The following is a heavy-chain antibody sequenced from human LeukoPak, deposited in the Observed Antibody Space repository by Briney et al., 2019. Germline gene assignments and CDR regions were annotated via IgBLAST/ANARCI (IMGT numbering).Heavy chain of an antibody. CDR1: GFTFSGSA. CDR2: IRSKANSYAT. V-gene: IGHV3-73*01. Sequence: GGSLRLSCAASGFTFSGSAMHWVRQASGKGLEWVGRIRSKANSYATAYAASVKGRFTISRDDSKNTAYLQMNSLKTEDTAVYYCTSLCYYDSSGGVVRHYWGQGTLVTVSS. CDR3: TSLCYYDSSGGVVRHY. J-gene: IGHJ4*02. D-gene: IGHD3-22*01.